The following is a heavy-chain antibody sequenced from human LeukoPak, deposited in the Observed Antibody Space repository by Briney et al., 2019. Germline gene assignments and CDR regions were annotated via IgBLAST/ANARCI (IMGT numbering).Heavy chain of an antibody. CDR1: GGSISSGSYY. V-gene: IGHV4-61*02. J-gene: IGHJ4*02. Sequence: SQTLSLTCTVSGGSISSGSYYWSWIRQPAGKGLEWIGRIYTSGSTNYNPSLKSRVTISVDTSKNQFSLKLSSVTAAGTAVYYCARSLDTFDDYWGQGTLVTVSS. CDR3: ARSLDTFDDY. CDR2: IYTSGST. D-gene: IGHD3-16*01.